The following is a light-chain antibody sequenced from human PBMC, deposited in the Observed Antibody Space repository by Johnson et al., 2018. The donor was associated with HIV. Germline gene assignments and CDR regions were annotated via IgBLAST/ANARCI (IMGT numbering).Light chain of an antibody. J-gene: IGLJ1*01. Sequence: QSVLTQPPSVSAAPGQKVTISCSGNSYDVRNNYVSCHQQFPGTAPKFLFYDNNKRPSGIPDRFSGSKSGTSATLGITGLQTGDEADYYCGTWDSSLSAFYFFGTGTKVTVL. V-gene: IGLV1-51*01. CDR2: DNN. CDR3: GTWDSSLSAFYF. CDR1: SYDVRNNY.